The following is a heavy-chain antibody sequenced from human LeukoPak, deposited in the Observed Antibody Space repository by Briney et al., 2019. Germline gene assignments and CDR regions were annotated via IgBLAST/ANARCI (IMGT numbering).Heavy chain of an antibody. CDR3: ARHGWFWDFP. Sequence: PSQTLSLTCTVSGVSISSSSNYWGWIRQPPGKGLEWIGCIYYSGQTYSNPSLNSPFTISAHPTTNQFSPNLSSPTAATPAVYFCARHGWFWDFPWGQGTLVTVSS. V-gene: IGHV4-39*01. CDR2: IYYSGQT. CDR1: GVSISSSSNY. J-gene: IGHJ5*02. D-gene: IGHD2-15*01.